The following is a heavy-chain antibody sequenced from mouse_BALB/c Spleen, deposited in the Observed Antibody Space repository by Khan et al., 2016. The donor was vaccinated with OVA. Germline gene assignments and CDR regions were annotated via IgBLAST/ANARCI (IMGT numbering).Heavy chain of an antibody. J-gene: IGHJ4*01. CDR2: INTYTGKP. CDR3: ARPPYFSYTRDH. V-gene: IGHV9-3-1*01. D-gene: IGHD2-10*01. Sequence: KQSPGKALKWMGWINTYTGKPTYADDFKGRFAFSLETSASTAYLQINNLKNDDTATYFCARPPYFSYTRDHWGQGTSVTVSS.